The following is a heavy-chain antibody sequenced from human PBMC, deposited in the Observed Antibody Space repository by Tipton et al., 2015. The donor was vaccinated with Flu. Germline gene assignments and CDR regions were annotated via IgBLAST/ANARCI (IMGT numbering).Heavy chain of an antibody. Sequence: TLSLTCTVSGGSISTSGYYWGWIRQPPGKGLEWIGSIRYGGSSYYTPSLKSRVTISLDMSKDQFSLNLSSVTAADTAVYYCARDSAAHYGMDVWGQGTTVTVSS. D-gene: IGHD6-13*01. J-gene: IGHJ6*02. CDR1: GGSISTSGYY. CDR3: ARDSAAHYGMDV. V-gene: IGHV4-39*07. CDR2: IRYGGSS.